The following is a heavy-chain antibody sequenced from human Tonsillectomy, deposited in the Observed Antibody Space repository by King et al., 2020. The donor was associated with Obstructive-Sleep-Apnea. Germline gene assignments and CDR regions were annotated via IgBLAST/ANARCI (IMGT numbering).Heavy chain of an antibody. J-gene: IGHJ4*02. Sequence: QLVQSGAEVKKPGASVKVSCKASGYTFTSYYMHWVRQAPGQGLEWMGIINPSGGSTSYAQKLQGRVTMTRDTSTSTVYMELSSLRSEYTAVYYCARDPLAGYFDYWGQGTLVTVSS. CDR1: GYTFTSYY. V-gene: IGHV1-46*03. CDR3: ARDPLAGYFDY. CDR2: INPSGGST.